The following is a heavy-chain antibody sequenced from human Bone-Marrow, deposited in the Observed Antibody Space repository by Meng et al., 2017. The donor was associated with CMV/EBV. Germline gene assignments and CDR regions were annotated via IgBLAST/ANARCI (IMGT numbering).Heavy chain of an antibody. Sequence: LSLTCAASGFTFSSYAMHWVRQAPGKGLEWVAVISYDGSNKYYADSVKGRFTISRDNSKNTLYLQMNSLRAEDTAVYYCAREDSSGHGEYYFDYWGQGTLVTVSS. CDR2: ISYDGSNK. J-gene: IGHJ4*02. CDR3: AREDSSGHGEYYFDY. D-gene: IGHD3-10*01. CDR1: GFTFSSYA. V-gene: IGHV3-30*04.